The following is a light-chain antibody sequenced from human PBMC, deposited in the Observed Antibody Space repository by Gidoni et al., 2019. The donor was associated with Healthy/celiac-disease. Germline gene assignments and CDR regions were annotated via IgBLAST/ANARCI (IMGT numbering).Light chain of an antibody. Sequence: QSVLTQPPSASGNPGQTVIISCSGSSSNIGSNYVYWYQQLPGTAPKLLIFRNNQRPSGVPDRFSGSKSGTSASLAISGLRSEDEADYYCAAWDDSLSGYVVFGGGTKLTVL. CDR3: AAWDDSLSGYVV. V-gene: IGLV1-47*01. CDR2: RNN. J-gene: IGLJ2*01. CDR1: SSNIGSNY.